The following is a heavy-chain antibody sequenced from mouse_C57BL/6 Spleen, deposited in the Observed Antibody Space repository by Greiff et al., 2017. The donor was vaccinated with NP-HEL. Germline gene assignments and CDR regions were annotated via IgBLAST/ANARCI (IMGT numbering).Heavy chain of an antibody. D-gene: IGHD2-1*01. CDR3: ARPYGNGWFAY. CDR2: INPSSGGT. CDR1: GYTFTDYY. Sequence: EVQLQQSGPELVKPGASVKMSCKASGYTFTDYYMHWVKQRHGKSLEWIGYINPSSGGTSYNEKFKGKATLTVNKSSSTAYMQLSSLTSDDSAVYYCARPYGNGWFAYWGKGTLVTVSA. V-gene: IGHV1-22*01. J-gene: IGHJ3*01.